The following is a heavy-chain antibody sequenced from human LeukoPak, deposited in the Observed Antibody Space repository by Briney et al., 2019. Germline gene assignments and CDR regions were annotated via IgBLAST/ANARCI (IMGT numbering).Heavy chain of an antibody. J-gene: IGHJ3*02. V-gene: IGHV3-33*01. D-gene: IGHD6-19*01. CDR3: ARDKALAVAGDAFDI. CDR2: IWYDGSNK. Sequence: AGGPLRLSCAASGFTFSSYGMHWVRQAPGKGLEWVAVIWYDGSNKYYADSVKGRFTISRDNSNNTLYLQMNSLRAEDTAVYYCARDKALAVAGDAFDIWGQGTMVTVSS. CDR1: GFTFSSYG.